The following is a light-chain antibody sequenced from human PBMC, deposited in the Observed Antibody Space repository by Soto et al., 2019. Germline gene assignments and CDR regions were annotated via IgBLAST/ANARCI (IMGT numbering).Light chain of an antibody. J-gene: IGKJ4*01. CDR3: QQLNSYPLT. Sequence: DIQLTQSPSFLSASVGDKVTITCRASQAISRSLAWYQQNPGKAPKLLIYGASTLQSGVPSRFSGSGSGTEFTLTIGSLQPEDFATYYCQQLNSYPLTFGGGAKLEMK. CDR1: QAISRS. V-gene: IGKV1-9*01. CDR2: GAS.